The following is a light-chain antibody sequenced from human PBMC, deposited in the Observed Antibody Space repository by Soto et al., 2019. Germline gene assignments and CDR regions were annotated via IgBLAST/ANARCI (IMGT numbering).Light chain of an antibody. Sequence: IVITQSPATLSVSPGERATLSCRPSQSASSNLAWYQKKPCQAPKLLIYGASTRAIGIPDRFSGSGSGTECTITVSSLQSEDFAVYYCEESNNWPALSFSGGTKVEIK. V-gene: IGKV3-15*01. CDR3: EESNNWPALS. CDR2: GAS. CDR1: QSASSN. J-gene: IGKJ4*01.